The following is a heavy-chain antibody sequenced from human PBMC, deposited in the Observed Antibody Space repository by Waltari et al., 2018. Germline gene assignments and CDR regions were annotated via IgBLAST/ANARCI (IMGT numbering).Heavy chain of an antibody. CDR1: GPPFIAYY. D-gene: IGHD3-3*01. CDR2: IRHPGST. V-gene: IGHV4-34*01. Sequence: QVQLQQWGAGLLGPSETLSLTCAVYGPPFIAYYRGWVRQPPGKGLEWIGQIRHPGSTNYNPSLKSRVTISIDTPRSQFSLRLSSVTAADTALYFCTRGGNYDFWSHRPFVDPWGQGTLVTVSS. J-gene: IGHJ5*02. CDR3: TRGGNYDFWSHRPFVDP.